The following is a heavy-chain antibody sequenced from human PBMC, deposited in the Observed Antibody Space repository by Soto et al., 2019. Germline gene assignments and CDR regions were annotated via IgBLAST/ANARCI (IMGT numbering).Heavy chain of an antibody. Sequence: QVQLVQSGAEVKEPGASVRVSCKASGYTXXXXXXXXXRQXPGQGLEWVAWIGANNGDTNSAEKFQGRVTLTTDTSTSTXXXXXXXXXXXXXXXXXXXXXXXXXXXXTRCIYFDYWGQGTLVTVSS. CDR1: GYTXXXXX. J-gene: IGHJ4*02. CDR2: IGANNGDT. CDR3: XXXXXXXXXXTRCIYFDY. V-gene: IGHV1-18*01.